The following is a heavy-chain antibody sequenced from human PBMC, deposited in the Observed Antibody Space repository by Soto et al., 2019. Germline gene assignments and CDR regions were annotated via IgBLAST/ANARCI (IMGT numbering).Heavy chain of an antibody. D-gene: IGHD6-19*01. V-gene: IGHV1-69*06. J-gene: IGHJ4*02. CDR1: GGTFSSYA. CDR2: IIPIFGTA. CDR3: ARVPPSSGWSYYFDY. Sequence: SVKVSCKASGGTFSSYAISWVRQAPGQGLEWMGGIIPIFGTANYAQKFQGRVTITADKSTSTAYMELSSLRSEDTAVYYCARVPPSSGWSYYFDYWGQGTLVTVS.